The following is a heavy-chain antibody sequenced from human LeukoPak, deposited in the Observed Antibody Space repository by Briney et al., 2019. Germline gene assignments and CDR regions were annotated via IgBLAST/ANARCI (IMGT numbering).Heavy chain of an antibody. J-gene: IGHJ1*01. Sequence: GASVKVSCKASGYTFTSYGISWVRQAPGQGLEWMGWISAYNGNTNYAQKLQGRVTMTTDTSTSTAYMELRSLRSDDTAVYYCARVGEYYYDSSGYLLQHWGQGTLVTVSS. V-gene: IGHV1-18*01. CDR2: ISAYNGNT. CDR3: ARVGEYYYDSSGYLLQH. CDR1: GYTFTSYG. D-gene: IGHD3-22*01.